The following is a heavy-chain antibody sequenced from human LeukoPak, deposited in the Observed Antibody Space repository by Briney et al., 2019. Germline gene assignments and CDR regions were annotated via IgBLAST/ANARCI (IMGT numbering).Heavy chain of an antibody. CDR2: VSSSSSYI. V-gene: IGHV3-21*01. Sequence: GGSLRLSCAASGFTFSSYSMNWVRQAPGKGLEWVSSVSSSSSYIYYADSVKGRFTISRDNAKNSLYLQMNSLRAEDTAVYYCARDVEWSRDAFDIWGQGTMVTVSS. J-gene: IGHJ3*02. D-gene: IGHD3-3*01. CDR3: ARDVEWSRDAFDI. CDR1: GFTFSSYS.